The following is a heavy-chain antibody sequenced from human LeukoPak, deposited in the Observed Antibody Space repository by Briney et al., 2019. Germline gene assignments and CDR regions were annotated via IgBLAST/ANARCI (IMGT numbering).Heavy chain of an antibody. V-gene: IGHV4-34*01. J-gene: IGHJ4*02. D-gene: IGHD2-15*01. CDR1: GGSFSGYY. CDR3: ARALRGGYCSGGSCYPRGFGFDY. CDR2: INHSGST. Sequence: PSETLSLTCAVYGGSFSGYYWSWIRQPPGKGLEWLGEINHSGSTNYNPSLKSRVTISVDTSKNQFSLKLSSVTAADTAVYYCARALRGGYCSGGSCYPRGFGFDYWGQGTLVTVSS.